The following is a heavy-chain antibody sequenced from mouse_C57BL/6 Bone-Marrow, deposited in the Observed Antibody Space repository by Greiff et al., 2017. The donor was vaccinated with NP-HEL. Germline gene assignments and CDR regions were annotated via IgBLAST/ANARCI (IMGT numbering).Heavy chain of an antibody. CDR3: ARLGVYYGDCGGYYAMDY. Sequence: VQLQQSGAELPRPGASVKLSCKASGYNITSYGISWVKKRTGQGLEWIGEFYPRSGNTYYNEKFKGKATLPADKSSSPAYMELRSLTSEDSAVYFCARLGVYYGDCGGYYAMDYWGQGTSGTVPS. CDR1: GYNITSYG. J-gene: IGHJ4*01. V-gene: IGHV1-81*01. CDR2: FYPRSGNT. D-gene: IGHD2-13*01.